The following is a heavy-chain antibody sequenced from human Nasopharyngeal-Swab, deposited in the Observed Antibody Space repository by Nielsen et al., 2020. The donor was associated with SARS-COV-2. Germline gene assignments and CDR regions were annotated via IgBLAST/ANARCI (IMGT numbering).Heavy chain of an antibody. J-gene: IGHJ3*02. D-gene: IGHD5-18*01. CDR3: VRDGALIQLWLLPHALDI. CDR2: ISGSGGST. V-gene: IGHV3-23*01. CDR1: GFTFSTYA. Sequence: GGSLRLSCAASGFTFSTYAMYWVRQPPAKGLEWVSIISGSGGSTYYADSVKGRFTISRDNANNSLYLQMNSLRADDTAVYYCVRDGALIQLWLLPHALDIWGQGTLVTVSS.